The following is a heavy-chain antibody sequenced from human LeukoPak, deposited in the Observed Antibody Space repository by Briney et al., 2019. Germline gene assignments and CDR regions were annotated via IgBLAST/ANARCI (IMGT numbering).Heavy chain of an antibody. CDR2: IYYSGTT. CDR3: ARDRGSCSTSCYRAFDI. V-gene: IGHV4-59*12. D-gene: IGHD2-2*02. Sequence: SETLSLTCTVSGGPISDYYWSWIRQPPGKGLEWIGYIYYSGTTNYNPSLKSRVTISVDTSKNQFSLKLSSVTAADTAVYYCARDRGSCSTSCYRAFDIWGQGTMVTVSS. CDR1: GGPISDYY. J-gene: IGHJ3*02.